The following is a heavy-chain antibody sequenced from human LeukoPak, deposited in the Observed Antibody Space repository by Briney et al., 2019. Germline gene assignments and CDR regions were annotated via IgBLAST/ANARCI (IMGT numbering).Heavy chain of an antibody. V-gene: IGHV3-20*04. CDR2: ITWNGGTT. D-gene: IGHD6-19*01. CDR3: ARGSPGWLGLSYYYYGMDV. J-gene: IGHJ6*02. CDR1: GFTFDDHG. Sequence: GGSLRLSCAASGFTFDDHGMNWVRQAPGKGLEWVSGITWNGGTTGYADSVRGRFTISRDNAKNSLYLQMNSLRAEDTAVYYCARGSPGWLGLSYYYYGMDVWGQGATVTVSS.